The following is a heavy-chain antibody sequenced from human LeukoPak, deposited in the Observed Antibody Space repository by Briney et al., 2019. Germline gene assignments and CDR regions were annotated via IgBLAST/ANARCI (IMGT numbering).Heavy chain of an antibody. V-gene: IGHV4-59*01. J-gene: IGHJ5*02. Sequence: NPSETLSLTCTVSGGSISSYYWSWIRQPPGKGLEWIGYIYYSGSTNYNPSLKSRVTISVDTSKNQFSLKLSSVTAADTAVYYCARLYYDFWSGTSSGWFDPWGQGTLVTVSS. CDR2: IYYSGST. D-gene: IGHD3-3*01. CDR1: GGSISSYY. CDR3: ARLYYDFWSGTSSGWFDP.